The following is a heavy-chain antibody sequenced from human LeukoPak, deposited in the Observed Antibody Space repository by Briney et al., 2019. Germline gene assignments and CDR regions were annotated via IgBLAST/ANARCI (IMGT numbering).Heavy chain of an antibody. Sequence: SETLSLNCTVSGGSISSYYWSWIRQPPGKGLEWIGYIYYSGSTNYNASLKRRVTISVDTSKIHFSLKLSSVTAADTAVYYCARGAPDYDYDFDYWGQRTLVTVSS. D-gene: IGHD5-12*01. V-gene: IGHV4-59*01. CDR2: IYYSGST. J-gene: IGHJ4*02. CDR1: GGSISSYY. CDR3: ARGAPDYDYDFDY.